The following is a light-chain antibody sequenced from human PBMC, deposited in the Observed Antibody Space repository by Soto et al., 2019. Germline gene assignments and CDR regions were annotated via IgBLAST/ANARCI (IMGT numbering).Light chain of an antibody. CDR2: DVS. CDR1: SSDVGGYKY. V-gene: IGLV2-14*03. Sequence: QSALTQPASVSGSPGQSITISCTGTSSDVGGYKYVSWYQQHPGKAPKLMIYDVSNRPSGVSNRFSGSKSGNTASLTISGLQAEDEADYYCSSYTSSISYVFGTGTKLTVL. CDR3: SSYTSSISYV. J-gene: IGLJ1*01.